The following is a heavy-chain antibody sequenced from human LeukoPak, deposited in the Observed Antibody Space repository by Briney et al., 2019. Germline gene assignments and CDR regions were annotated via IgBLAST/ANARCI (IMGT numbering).Heavy chain of an antibody. CDR2: IYYSGST. D-gene: IGHD1-26*01. J-gene: IGHJ3*02. CDR1: GGSMSSYY. V-gene: IGHV4-59*01. CDR3: ARGPVGGATYYDGDAFDI. Sequence: SETLSLTCTVSGGSMSSYYWSWIRQSPGKGLEWIGYIYYSGSTNYNPSLKSRVTISVDTSKNQFSLKLSSVTAVDTAVYYCARGPVGGATYYDGDAFDIWGQGTMVAVSS.